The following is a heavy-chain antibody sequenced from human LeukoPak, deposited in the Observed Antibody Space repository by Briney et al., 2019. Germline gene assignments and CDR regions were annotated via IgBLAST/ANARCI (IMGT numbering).Heavy chain of an antibody. CDR1: GGSISSGDYY. CDR3: AGYCSSTSCYPLYYFDY. V-gene: IGHV4-30-4*08. CDR2: IYYSGST. D-gene: IGHD2-2*01. Sequence: PSETLSLTCTVSGGSISSGDYYWSWNRQPPGKGLEWIGYIYYSGSTYYNPSLKSRVTISVDTSKNQFSLKLSSVTAADTAVYYCAGYCSSTSCYPLYYFDYWGQGTLVTVSS. J-gene: IGHJ4*02.